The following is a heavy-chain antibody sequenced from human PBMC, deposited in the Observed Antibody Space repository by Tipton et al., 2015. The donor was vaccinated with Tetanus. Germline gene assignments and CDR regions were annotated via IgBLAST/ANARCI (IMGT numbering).Heavy chain of an antibody. CDR2: IYYNGDT. V-gene: IGHV4-59*01. CDR1: GVSINNYY. CDR3: VRSHVFRLTLFGEEIPRSGRFDP. D-gene: IGHD3-3*01. Sequence: TLSLTCSVSGVSINNYYWNWIRQSPGKGLEWLGNIYYNGDTDYNPSLRGRATISLDKAKNHFSLRLRSVTAADTALYYCVRSHVFRLTLFGEEIPRSGRFDPWGRGTLVTVSS. J-gene: IGHJ5*02.